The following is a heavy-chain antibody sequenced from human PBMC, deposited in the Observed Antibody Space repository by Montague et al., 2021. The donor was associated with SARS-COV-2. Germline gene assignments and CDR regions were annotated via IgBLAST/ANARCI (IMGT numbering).Heavy chain of an antibody. Sequence: RSLSWSASGFSFSSYGMHWVRQAPGKGLEWVAATWYDGSNKYYADSVKGRFTISRDNSKNTLSLQMNSLRAEDTAVYYCAKDHQNYYGSGSYYNYYYNGMDVWGQGTTVTVSS. V-gene: IGHV3-33*06. CDR3: AKDHQNYYGSGSYYNYYYNGMDV. J-gene: IGHJ6*02. CDR2: TWYDGSNK. CDR1: GFSFSSYG. D-gene: IGHD3-10*01.